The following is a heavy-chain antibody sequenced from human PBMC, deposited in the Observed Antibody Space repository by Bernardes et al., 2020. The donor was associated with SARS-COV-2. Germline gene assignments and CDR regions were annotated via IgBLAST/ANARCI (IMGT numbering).Heavy chain of an antibody. D-gene: IGHD6-19*01. CDR1: GYTLPEVS. J-gene: IGHJ4*02. V-gene: IGHV1-24*01. Sequence: ASVKVSCKVSGYTLPEVSIHWVRQAPGKGLECMGSFDPEDGEPVYAQQFQGRVTMTEDTSTDTTYMELSSLRSEDTAVYYCAASAWYNCPDYWGQGTLVTVSS. CDR3: AASAWYNCPDY. CDR2: FDPEDGEP.